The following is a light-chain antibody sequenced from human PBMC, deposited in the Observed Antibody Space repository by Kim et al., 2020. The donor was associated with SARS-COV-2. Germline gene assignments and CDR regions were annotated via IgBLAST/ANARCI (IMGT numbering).Light chain of an antibody. CDR3: SSFTSIGTWV. J-gene: IGLJ3*02. CDR1: SSDVGGYIH. CDR2: DVN. Sequence: GQSSTISCTGTSSDVGGYIHVSWYQQHPGKAPKLIIYDVNKRPSGASDRFSGSKSANTASLTISGLQAEDEAEYYCSSFTSIGTWVFGGGTKLTVL. V-gene: IGLV2-14*04.